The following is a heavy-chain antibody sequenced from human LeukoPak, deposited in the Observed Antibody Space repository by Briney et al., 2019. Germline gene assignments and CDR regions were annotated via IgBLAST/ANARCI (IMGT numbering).Heavy chain of an antibody. CDR1: GFTFSSYS. Sequence: GGSLRLSCAASGFTFSSYSMNWVRQAPGKGLEWVSYISSSSSTIYYADSVKGRFTISRDNAKNSLYLQMNSLRAEDTAVYYCAREGRLAAAGNPIDYWGQGTLVTVSS. V-gene: IGHV3-48*04. D-gene: IGHD6-13*01. CDR3: AREGRLAAAGNPIDY. CDR2: ISSSSSTI. J-gene: IGHJ4*02.